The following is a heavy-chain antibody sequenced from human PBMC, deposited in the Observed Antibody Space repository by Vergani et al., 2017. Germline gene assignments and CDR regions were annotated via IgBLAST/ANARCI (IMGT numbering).Heavy chain of an antibody. V-gene: IGHV4-61*02. D-gene: IGHD6-13*01. CDR3: ARDPLYSTAWPFLLLDMDV. J-gene: IGHJ6*02. CDR1: GGSISSGSYY. Sequence: QVQLQESGPGLVRPSQTLSLTCTVSGGSISSGSYYWSWFRQPAGKGLEGIGCYYTGGGTSYNPSLKSRVTISVDTSKHQFSLQLSSVTAADTAVYYCARDPLYSTAWPFLLLDMDVWGQGTTVTVSS. CDR2: YYTGGGT.